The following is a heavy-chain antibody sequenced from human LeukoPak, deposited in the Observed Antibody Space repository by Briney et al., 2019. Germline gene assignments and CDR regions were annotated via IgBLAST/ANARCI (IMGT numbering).Heavy chain of an antibody. Sequence: GASVKVSCKVSGYTLTELSMHWVRQAPGKGLEWMGGFDPEDGETIYAQKFQGRVTMTEDTSTDTAYMELNSLRSEDTAVYYCATVGSITVMADAFDIWGQGTMVTVSS. D-gene: IGHD3-22*01. V-gene: IGHV1-24*01. CDR2: FDPEDGET. CDR3: ATVGSITVMADAFDI. CDR1: GYTLTELS. J-gene: IGHJ3*02.